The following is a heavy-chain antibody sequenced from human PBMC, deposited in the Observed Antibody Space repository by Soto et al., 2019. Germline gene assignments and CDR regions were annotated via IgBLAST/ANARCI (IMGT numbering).Heavy chain of an antibody. Sequence: GGSLRLSCAASGFTFSSYSMNWVRQAPGKGLEWVSSISSSSSYIYYADSVKGRFTISRDNAKNSLYLQMNSLRAEDTAVYYCARDIVVRGVKWFDPWGQGTLVTVSS. CDR2: ISSSSSYI. D-gene: IGHD3-10*01. CDR3: ARDIVVRGVKWFDP. V-gene: IGHV3-21*01. J-gene: IGHJ5*02. CDR1: GFTFSSYS.